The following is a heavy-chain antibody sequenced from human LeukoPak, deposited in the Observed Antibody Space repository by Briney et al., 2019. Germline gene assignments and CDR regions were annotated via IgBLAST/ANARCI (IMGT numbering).Heavy chain of an antibody. D-gene: IGHD1-26*01. Sequence: SETLSLTCTVSGGSISSYYWGWIRQPAGKGLEWIGHIYTSGSTNYNPSLKSRVTMSVDSSKNRFSLELSSVTAADTAVYYCARSSGRDYYMDVWGKGTTVTVSS. J-gene: IGHJ6*03. CDR1: GGSISSYY. CDR3: ARSSGRDYYMDV. CDR2: IYTSGST. V-gene: IGHV4-4*07.